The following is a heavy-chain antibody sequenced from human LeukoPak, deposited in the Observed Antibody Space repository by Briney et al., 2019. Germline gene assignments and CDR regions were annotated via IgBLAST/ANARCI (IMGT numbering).Heavy chain of an antibody. D-gene: IGHD5-18*01. CDR3: ARGLGYSYGYGIDY. CDR1: GFIFSSYA. J-gene: IGHJ4*02. Sequence: GRSLRLSCAASGFIFSSYAMHWVRQAPGKGPEWVAIIWFGGSNKYYAESVEGRFTISRDNSKNTLYLQMNSLRAEDTAVYSCARGLGYSYGYGIDYWGQGTLVIASS. CDR2: IWFGGSNK. V-gene: IGHV3-33*01.